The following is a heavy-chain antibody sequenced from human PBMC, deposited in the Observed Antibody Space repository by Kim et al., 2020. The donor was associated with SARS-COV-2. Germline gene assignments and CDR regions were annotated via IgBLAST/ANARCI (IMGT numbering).Heavy chain of an antibody. CDR2: ISWDGGST. CDR3: AKGATTPDGAFDY. D-gene: IGHD4-4*01. V-gene: IGHV3-43D*03. J-gene: IGHJ4*02. Sequence: GGSLRLSCAASGFTFDDYAMHWVRQAPGKGLEWVSLISWDGGSTYYADSVKGRFTISRDNSKNSLYLQMNSLRAEDTALYYCAKGATTPDGAFDYWCQGTLVTVSS. CDR1: GFTFDDYA.